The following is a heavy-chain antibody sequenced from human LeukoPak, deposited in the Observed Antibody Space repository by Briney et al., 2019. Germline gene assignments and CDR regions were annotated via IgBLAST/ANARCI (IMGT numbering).Heavy chain of an antibody. V-gene: IGHV1-46*01. CDR2: INPSGGST. J-gene: IGHJ4*02. Sequence: ASVKVTCKASGYTFTSYGISWVRQAPGQRLEWMGIINPSGGSTSYAQKFQGRVTMTRDTSTSTVYMELSSLRSEDTAVYYCARGWYEDFYCFDYWGQGTLVTVSS. CDR1: GYTFTSYG. D-gene: IGHD6-13*01. CDR3: ARGWYEDFYCFDY.